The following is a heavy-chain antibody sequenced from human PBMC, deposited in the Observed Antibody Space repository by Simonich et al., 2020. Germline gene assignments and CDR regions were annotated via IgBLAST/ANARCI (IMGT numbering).Heavy chain of an antibody. Sequence: EVQLVESGGGLVQPGRSLRLSCAASGFTFDDYAMHWVRQAPGKGLEWVSGISWNSGSIGYADSVKGRFTISRDNAKNSLYLQMNSLRAEDTALYYCAKDGGYCTNGVCYYFDYWGQGTLVTVSS. CDR3: AKDGGYCTNGVCYYFDY. CDR2: ISWNSGSI. V-gene: IGHV3-9*01. J-gene: IGHJ4*02. CDR1: GFTFDDYA. D-gene: IGHD2-8*01.